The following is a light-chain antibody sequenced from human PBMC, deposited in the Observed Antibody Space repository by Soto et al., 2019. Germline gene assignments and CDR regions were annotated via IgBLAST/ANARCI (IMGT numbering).Light chain of an antibody. Sequence: DIQTTESPSSLSASVGAEVTITCRASQTIMTYLNWYKLKPGKPPRIMIYAASSLQSGVPSRVSGSGSGTDFTLTISSLKPEDFETYSCQQSYNSPQTFGQGTKVDIK. J-gene: IGKJ1*01. CDR1: QTIMTY. V-gene: IGKV1-39*01. CDR2: AAS. CDR3: QQSYNSPQT.